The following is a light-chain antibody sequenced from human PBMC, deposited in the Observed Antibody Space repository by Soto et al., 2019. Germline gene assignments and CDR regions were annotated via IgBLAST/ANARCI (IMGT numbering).Light chain of an antibody. V-gene: IGKV3-15*01. CDR3: QQYNNWPRWT. CDR2: GAS. Sequence: EIVMTQSPATLSVSPGERATLSCRASQSVSSNLAWYQQKPGQAPRLRIYGASTRATGIPARFSGSGSGTEFTLTNSSLQSEDFAVYYCQQYNNWPRWTFGQGTKVEIK. CDR1: QSVSSN. J-gene: IGKJ1*01.